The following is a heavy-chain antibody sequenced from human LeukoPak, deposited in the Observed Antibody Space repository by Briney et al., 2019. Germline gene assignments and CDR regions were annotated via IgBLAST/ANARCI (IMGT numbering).Heavy chain of an antibody. J-gene: IGHJ4*02. Sequence: PGGSLRLSCAASGFTFSSYSMNWVRQTPGKGLEWVSSISSSSSYIYYADSVKGRFTISRDNAKSSEYLQMNSLRAEDTAVYYCARDDVRAAAGHLNFEYWGQGTLVTVSS. CDR1: GFTFSSYS. CDR2: ISSSSSYI. D-gene: IGHD6-13*01. CDR3: ARDDVRAAAGHLNFEY. V-gene: IGHV3-21*01.